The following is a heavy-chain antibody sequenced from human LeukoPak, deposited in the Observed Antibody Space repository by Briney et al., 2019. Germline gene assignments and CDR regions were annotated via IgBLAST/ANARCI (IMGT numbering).Heavy chain of an antibody. CDR2: IYTSGST. V-gene: IGHV4-61*02. J-gene: IGHJ4*02. CDR3: AKAQRRSFDY. Sequence: SETLSLTCTVSGGSISSGSYYWSWIRQPAGKGLEWIGRIYTSGSTNYNPSLKSRVTISVDTSKNQFSLKLSSVTAADTAVYYCAKAQRRSFDYWGQGTLVTVSS. CDR1: GGSISSGSYY.